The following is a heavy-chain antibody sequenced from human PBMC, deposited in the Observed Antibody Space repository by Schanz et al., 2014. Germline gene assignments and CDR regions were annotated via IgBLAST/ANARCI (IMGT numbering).Heavy chain of an antibody. V-gene: IGHV3-74*01. Sequence: EVQLVESGGGLVKPGGSLRLSCVASGFIFSSYNMNWVRQSPGKGLVWVSRTSHDGSFTTFADSVKGRFTISRDNAKNALYLQMNSLRAEDTAVYYCVRDTDYHFDYWGQGTLVTVSS. CDR3: VRDTDYHFDY. J-gene: IGHJ4*02. CDR2: TSHDGSFT. D-gene: IGHD4-17*01. CDR1: GFIFSSYN.